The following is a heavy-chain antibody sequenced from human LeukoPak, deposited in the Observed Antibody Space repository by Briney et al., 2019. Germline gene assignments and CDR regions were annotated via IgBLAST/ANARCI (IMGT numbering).Heavy chain of an antibody. V-gene: IGHV3-30*18. CDR3: AKSYDGYTYGHFDY. D-gene: IGHD5-18*01. CDR2: ISYDGSDK. J-gene: IGHJ4*02. Sequence: GGSLRLSCAASGFTFSSYGIHWVRQAPGKGLEWVAVISYDGSDKYYADSVKGRFTISRDNSKNTLYLQIDSLRAEDTAVYYCAKSYDGYTYGHFDYWGQGTLVTVYS. CDR1: GFTFSSYG.